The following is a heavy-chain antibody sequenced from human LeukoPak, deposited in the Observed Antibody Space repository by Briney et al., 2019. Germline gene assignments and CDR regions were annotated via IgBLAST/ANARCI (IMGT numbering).Heavy chain of an antibody. CDR3: ASFSGSYGYDY. CDR1: GSTVSSNY. V-gene: IGHV3-53*05. D-gene: IGHD1-26*01. J-gene: IGHJ4*02. CDR2: IYSGGST. Sequence: GGPLRLSCAASGSTVSSNYMSWVRQAPGKGLEWVSVIYSGGSTYYADSVKGRFTISRDNSKNTLYLQMNSLSAEDTAVYYCASFSGSYGYDYWGQGTLVTVSS.